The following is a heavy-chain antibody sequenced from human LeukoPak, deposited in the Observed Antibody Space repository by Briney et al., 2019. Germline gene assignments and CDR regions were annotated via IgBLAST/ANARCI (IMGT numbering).Heavy chain of an antibody. Sequence: SVKVSCKAPGGTFSSYAVSWVRQAPGQGLAWMGRIVPMYGAADYAQRFQGRLTITADKSTGTVFMELSSLRSEDTGIYYGVRDYDSSGPQKNYFDFWGQGTLLTVSS. CDR2: IVPMYGAA. CDR1: GGTFSSYA. CDR3: VRDYDSSGPQKNYFDF. V-gene: IGHV1-69*06. J-gene: IGHJ4*02. D-gene: IGHD3-22*01.